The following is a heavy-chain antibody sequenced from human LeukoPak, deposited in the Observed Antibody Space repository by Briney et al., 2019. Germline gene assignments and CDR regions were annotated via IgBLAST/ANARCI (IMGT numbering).Heavy chain of an antibody. CDR3: ARKGLEAPSWYGDWFDP. CDR2: IYYSGST. D-gene: IGHD6-13*01. CDR1: GSSISSSSYY. Sequence: SETLSLTRTVSGSSISSSSYYWGWIRQPPGKGLEWIGSIYYSGSTYYNPSLNSRVTISVDTSKNQFSLKLSSVTAADTAVYYCARKGLEAPSWYGDWFDPWGQGTLVTVSS. V-gene: IGHV4-39*01. J-gene: IGHJ5*02.